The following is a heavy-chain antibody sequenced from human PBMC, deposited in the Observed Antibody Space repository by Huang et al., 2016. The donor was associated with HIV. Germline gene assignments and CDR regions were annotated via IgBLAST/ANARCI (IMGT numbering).Heavy chain of an antibody. Sequence: QLQLQESGPGPVKPSATLSLTCSVSGGSISGSRYYWGWIRQPPGKGLEWIGSIYYSGDSHYSPSLKSRVTISVDTSKNQFSLKLSSETAADTAVYYCARGQSGPSQWLASLGNYYYYMDVWGKGTTVTVSS. CDR2: IYYSGDS. V-gene: IGHV4-39*01. CDR3: ARGQSGPSQWLASLGNYYYYMDV. J-gene: IGHJ6*03. CDR1: GGSISGSRYY. D-gene: IGHD6-19*01.